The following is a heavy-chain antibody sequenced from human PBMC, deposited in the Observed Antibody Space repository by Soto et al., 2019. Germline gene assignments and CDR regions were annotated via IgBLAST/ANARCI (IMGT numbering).Heavy chain of an antibody. CDR3: ARLFGKVFDY. D-gene: IGHD2-21*01. J-gene: IGHJ4*02. CDR1: GGSFSGYY. V-gene: IGHV4-34*01. Sequence: TPETLSLTCAVYGGSFSGYYWSWIRQPPGKGLEWIGEINHSGSTNYNPSLKSRVTISVDTSKNQFSLKLSSVTAADTAVYYCARLFGKVFDYWGQGTLVTVSS. CDR2: INHSGST.